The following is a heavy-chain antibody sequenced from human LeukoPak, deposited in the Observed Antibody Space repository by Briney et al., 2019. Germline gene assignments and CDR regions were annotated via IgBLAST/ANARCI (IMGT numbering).Heavy chain of an antibody. Sequence: SVTVSCKASGGSFSNYAVTWVRQAPGQGLEWMGGIVPVFGPANYAQKFQGRVTITADESTSTIYMELRSLTSDDTAPYYCARSSGTYYFTDYWGQGTLVTVSS. V-gene: IGHV1-69*01. CDR2: IVPVFGPA. J-gene: IGHJ4*02. D-gene: IGHD1-26*01. CDR1: GGSFSNYA. CDR3: ARSSGTYYFTDY.